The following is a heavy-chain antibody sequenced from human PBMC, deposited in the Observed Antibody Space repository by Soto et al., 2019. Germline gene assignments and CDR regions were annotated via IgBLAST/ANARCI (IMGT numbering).Heavy chain of an antibody. D-gene: IGHD2-21*02. V-gene: IGHV4-31*03. CDR3: ARGLIVVLAGIEELINSHFDS. Sequence: SETLSLTCTVSDASINSGGYYWSWIRQHPGKGLEWIGFIYYSGTTYYNPSLKSRVTTSVDTSKNQFSLRLSSVTAADTAVYYCARGLIVVLAGIEELINSHFDSWGQGTPVTVSS. J-gene: IGHJ4*02. CDR1: DASINSGGYY. CDR2: IYYSGTT.